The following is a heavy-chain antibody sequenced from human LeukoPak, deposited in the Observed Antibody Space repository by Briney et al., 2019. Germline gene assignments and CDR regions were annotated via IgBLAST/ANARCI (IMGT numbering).Heavy chain of an antibody. CDR1: GGSFSSYY. CDR3: ASQAADYDFWSGYYIQYYFDY. Sequence: PSETLSLTCAVYGGSFSSYYWSWIRQPPGKGLEWIGSIYYSGSTYYNPSLKSRVTISVDTSKNQFSLKLSSVTAADTAVYYCASQAADYDFWSGYYIQYYFDYWGQGTLVTVSS. CDR2: IYYSGST. D-gene: IGHD3-3*01. J-gene: IGHJ4*02. V-gene: IGHV4-39*01.